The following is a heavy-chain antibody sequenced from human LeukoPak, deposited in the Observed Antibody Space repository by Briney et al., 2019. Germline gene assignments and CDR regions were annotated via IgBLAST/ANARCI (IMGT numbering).Heavy chain of an antibody. CDR3: ARDRLLLWFGELSNYYYYGTDV. Sequence: PGGSLRLSCAASGFTFSSYEMNWVRQAPGKGLEWVSYISSSGSTMYYADSVKGRFTISRDNAKNSLYLQMNSLRAEDTAVYYCARDRLLLWFGELSNYYYYGTDVWGKGTTVTVSS. J-gene: IGHJ6*04. D-gene: IGHD3-10*01. V-gene: IGHV3-48*03. CDR2: ISSSGSTM. CDR1: GFTFSSYE.